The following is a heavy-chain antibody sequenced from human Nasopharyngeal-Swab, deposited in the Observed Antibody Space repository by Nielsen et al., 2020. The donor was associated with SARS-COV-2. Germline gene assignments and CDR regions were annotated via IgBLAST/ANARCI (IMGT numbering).Heavy chain of an antibody. CDR2: IWYDGSNK. Sequence: GGSLRLSCAASGFTFSSYGMHWVRQAPGKGLEWVAVIWYDGSNKYYADSVKGRFTISRDNSKNTLYLQMNSLRAEDTAVYYCAKDSITIFGVVTPPGYYGMDVWGQGTTVTVSS. D-gene: IGHD3-3*01. V-gene: IGHV3-33*06. J-gene: IGHJ6*02. CDR3: AKDSITIFGVVTPPGYYGMDV. CDR1: GFTFSSYG.